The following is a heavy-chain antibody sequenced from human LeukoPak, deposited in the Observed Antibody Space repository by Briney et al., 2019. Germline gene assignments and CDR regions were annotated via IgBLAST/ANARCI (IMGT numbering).Heavy chain of an antibody. Sequence: PSETLSLTCAVYGGSFSGYYWSWIRQPPGKGLEWIGEINHSGSTNYNPSLKSRVTISVDTSKNQFSLKLSSVTAADTAVYYCARAPGDSSGWPFDYWGQGTLVTVSS. J-gene: IGHJ4*02. D-gene: IGHD6-19*01. CDR3: ARAPGDSSGWPFDY. V-gene: IGHV4-34*01. CDR1: GGSFSGYY. CDR2: INHSGST.